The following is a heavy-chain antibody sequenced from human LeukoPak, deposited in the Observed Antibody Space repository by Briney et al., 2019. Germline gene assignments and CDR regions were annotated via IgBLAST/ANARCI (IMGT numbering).Heavy chain of an antibody. J-gene: IGHJ4*02. CDR1: GGTFSRYA. CDR2: IIPIFGTA. CDR3: ARAYSGYDFFDY. V-gene: IGHV1-69*01. D-gene: IGHD5-12*01. Sequence: SVKVSCKASGGTFSRYAISWVRQAPGQGLEWMGGIIPIFGTANYAQKFQGRVTITADESTSTAYMEVSSLRSEDTAVYYCARAYSGYDFFDYWGQGILVAVSS.